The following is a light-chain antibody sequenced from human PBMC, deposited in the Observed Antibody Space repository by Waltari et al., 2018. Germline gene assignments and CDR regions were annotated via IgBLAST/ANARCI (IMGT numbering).Light chain of an antibody. CDR3: QQSYSTLWT. CDR2: AAS. CDR1: QSISSY. J-gene: IGKJ1*01. Sequence: DIQMTQSPSSLSASVGDRVPITCRASQSISSYLNWYQQKPGKAPKLLIYAASSLQSGVPSRFSGSGSGTDFTLTISSLQPEDFATYYCQQSYSTLWTFGQGTKVEIK. V-gene: IGKV1-39*01.